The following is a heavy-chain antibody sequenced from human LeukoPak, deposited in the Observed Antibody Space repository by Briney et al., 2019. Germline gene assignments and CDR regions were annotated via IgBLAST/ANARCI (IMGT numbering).Heavy chain of an antibody. CDR2: INLGGST. CDR1: GGSFSGYY. J-gene: IGHJ4*02. Sequence: SETLSLTCAVYGGSFSGYYWSWIRQSPGKGLEWIGEINLGGSTEYNPSLKSRVTMSIDTSKNQFSLKLSSVTAADAAVYYCARGTSGWADWGQGTLVTVSS. CDR3: ARGTSGWAD. D-gene: IGHD6-19*01. V-gene: IGHV4-34*01.